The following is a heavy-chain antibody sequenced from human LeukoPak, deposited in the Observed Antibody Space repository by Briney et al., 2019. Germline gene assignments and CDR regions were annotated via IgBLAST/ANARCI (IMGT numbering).Heavy chain of an antibody. CDR3: GRGHWGLDY. V-gene: IGHV3-48*03. Sequence: GGSLRLSCAASGFTFSSYEMNWVRQARGKGLEWASYISSSGSTIYYADSVKGRFTISRDNAKSSLYLQMNSLRAEDTALYYCGRGHWGLDYWGQGALVTISS. J-gene: IGHJ4*02. CDR1: GFTFSSYE. D-gene: IGHD7-27*01. CDR2: ISSSGSTI.